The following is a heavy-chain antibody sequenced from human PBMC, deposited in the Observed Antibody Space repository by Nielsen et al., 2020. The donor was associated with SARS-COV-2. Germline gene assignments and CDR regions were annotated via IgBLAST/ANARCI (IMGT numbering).Heavy chain of an antibody. V-gene: IGHV3-15*01. CDR3: SREDGWLDP. Sequence: GESLKISCAASGFTFNSAWMSWVRQAPGKGLEWVGRIKSIADGGTSDHAAPVKGRFTISRDDSSNTLFLQMNSLKFDDTAMYFCSREDGWLDPWGQGTLVTVSS. CDR2: IKSIADGGTS. CDR1: GFTFNSAW. J-gene: IGHJ5*02.